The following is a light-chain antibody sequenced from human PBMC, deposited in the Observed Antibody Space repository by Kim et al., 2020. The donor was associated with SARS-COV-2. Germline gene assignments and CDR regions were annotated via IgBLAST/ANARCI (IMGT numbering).Light chain of an antibody. CDR2: DAS. V-gene: IGKV1-33*01. J-gene: IGKJ5*01. CDR3: HQYHSFPLT. Sequence: ASVGDRVTIPCQASQDITTSVNWYHQKPGEGPKLLIYDASNLETGVPPRFSGSGSGTDFTFSISTLHPEDIATYYCHQYHSFPLTFGLGTRLEIK. CDR1: QDITTS.